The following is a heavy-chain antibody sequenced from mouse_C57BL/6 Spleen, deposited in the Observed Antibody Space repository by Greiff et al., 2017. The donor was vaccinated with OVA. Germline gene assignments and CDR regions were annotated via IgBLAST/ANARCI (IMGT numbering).Heavy chain of an antibody. J-gene: IGHJ4*01. CDR3: ARDRGRYYGSSYYAMDY. CDR2: ISYDGSN. Sequence: EVQLQESGPGLVKPSQSLSLTCSVTGYSITSGYYWNWIRQFPGNKLEWMGYISYDGSNNYNPSLKNLISITRDTSKNQFFLKLNSVTTEDTATYYCARDRGRYYGSSYYAMDYWGQGTSVTVSS. V-gene: IGHV3-6*01. CDR1: GYSITSGYY. D-gene: IGHD1-1*01.